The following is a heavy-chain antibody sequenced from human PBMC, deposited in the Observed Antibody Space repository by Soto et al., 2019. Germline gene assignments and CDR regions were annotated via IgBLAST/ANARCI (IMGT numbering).Heavy chain of an antibody. Sequence: GVPLRVSKAASGLNIISFSMNWISKAQGKGLEWVSSISSSSSYIYYADSVKGRFTISRDNAKNSLYLQMNSLRAEDTAVYYCARDRDYYDSSGYIDYWGQGTLVTVSS. CDR2: ISSSSSYI. CDR3: ARDRDYYDSSGYIDY. D-gene: IGHD3-22*01. J-gene: IGHJ4*02. CDR1: GLNIISFS. V-gene: IGHV3-21*01.